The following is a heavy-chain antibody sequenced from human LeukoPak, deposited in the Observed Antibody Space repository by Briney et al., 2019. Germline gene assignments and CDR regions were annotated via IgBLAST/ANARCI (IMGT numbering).Heavy chain of an antibody. V-gene: IGHV1-46*01. J-gene: IGHJ3*02. CDR2: INPRDGST. Sequence: GASVKVSCKASAYIVISCYIHWVREAPGQGLEWMGIINPRDGSTTYAQNFQGRVTMTRDTSTSTLYMELSSLRAEDTDVYDCVRSRSVVGAAPQGSFNIWGQGTLVTVSS. CDR3: VRSRSVVGAAPQGSFNI. D-gene: IGHD2-21*02. CDR1: AYIVISCY.